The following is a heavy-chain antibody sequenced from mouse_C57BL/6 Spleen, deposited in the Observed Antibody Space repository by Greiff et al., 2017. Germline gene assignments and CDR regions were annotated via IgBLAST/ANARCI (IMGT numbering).Heavy chain of an antibody. CDR3: ASVEYYAMDY. J-gene: IGHJ4*01. V-gene: IGHV1-50*01. CDR1: GYTFTSYW. CDR2: IDPSDSYT. Sequence: QVQLKQPGAELVKPGASVKLSCKASGYTFTSYWMQWVKQRPGQGLEWIGEIDPSDSYTNYNQKFKGKATLTVDTSSSTAYMQLSSLTSEDAAVYYCASVEYYAMDYWGQGTSVTVSS.